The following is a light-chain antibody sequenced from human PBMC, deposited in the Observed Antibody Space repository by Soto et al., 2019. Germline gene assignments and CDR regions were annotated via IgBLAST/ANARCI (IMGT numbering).Light chain of an antibody. CDR3: QQSYKTPWT. Sequence: DIQMTQSPSFLSASVRDRVTITCRASQSISSYLNWYQQKPGEAPTLLIYSASSLQVGVPSRFSGSGSETEYTLTISSLQPADFATYYCQQSYKTPWTFGQGTKVDIK. V-gene: IGKV1-39*01. J-gene: IGKJ1*01. CDR2: SAS. CDR1: QSISSY.